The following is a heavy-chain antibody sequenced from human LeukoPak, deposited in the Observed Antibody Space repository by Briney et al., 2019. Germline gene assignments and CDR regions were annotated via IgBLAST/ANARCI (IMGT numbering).Heavy chain of an antibody. CDR1: GFTFSSFA. V-gene: IGHV3-23*01. J-gene: IGHJ6*04. D-gene: IGHD5-24*01. Sequence: GGSLRLSCAASGFTFSSFAMSWVRQAPGKGLEWVSAMSGSGRSTYYADTVRGRFTVSRDNSKNTLYLQMNSLRAEDTALYYCAKMKGATYHYYYAMDVWGKGTTVAVSS. CDR3: AKMKGATYHYYYAMDV. CDR2: MSGSGRST.